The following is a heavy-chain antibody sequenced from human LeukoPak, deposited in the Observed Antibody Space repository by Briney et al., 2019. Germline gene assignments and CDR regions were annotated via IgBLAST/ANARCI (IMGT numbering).Heavy chain of an antibody. CDR1: GFIVSSNY. Sequence: GGSLRLSCAASGFIVSSNYMTWVRQAPGKGLEWVSVIYSGGGTYYADSVKGRFTISRDNSKNTLYLQMNSLRAENTAVYYCARAHGDYWGQGTLVTVSS. D-gene: IGHD1-26*01. CDR2: IYSGGGT. J-gene: IGHJ4*02. CDR3: ARAHGDY. V-gene: IGHV3-53*01.